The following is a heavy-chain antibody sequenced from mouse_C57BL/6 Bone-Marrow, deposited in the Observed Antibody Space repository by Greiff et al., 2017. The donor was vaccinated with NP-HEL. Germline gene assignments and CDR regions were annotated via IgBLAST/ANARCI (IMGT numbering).Heavy chain of an antibody. CDR1: GYAFSSSW. D-gene: IGHD2-2*01. CDR3: ARGGPMVTAY. Sequence: VQLQQSGPELVKPGASVKISCKASGYAFSSSWMNWVKQRPGKGLEWIGRIYPGDGDTNYNGKFKGKATRTADKSSSTAYMQLSSLTSEDSAVYFCARGGPMVTAYWGQGALVTVSA. J-gene: IGHJ3*01. V-gene: IGHV1-82*01. CDR2: IYPGDGDT.